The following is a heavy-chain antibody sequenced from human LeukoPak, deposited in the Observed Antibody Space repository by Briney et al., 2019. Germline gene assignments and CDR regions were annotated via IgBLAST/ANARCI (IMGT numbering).Heavy chain of an antibody. CDR2: IKEDGTVK. D-gene: IGHD6-19*01. CDR3: ARYGVIAVAGTGGD. V-gene: IGHV3-7*01. Sequence: GGSLRLSCAASGFIFSTYLMSWVRQAPGKGLEWVANIKEDGTVKQYVDSVKGRFTISRDNAKNSLYLQMNSLRAEDTAVYYCARYGVIAVAGTGGDWGQGTLVTVSS. CDR1: GFIFSTYL. J-gene: IGHJ4*02.